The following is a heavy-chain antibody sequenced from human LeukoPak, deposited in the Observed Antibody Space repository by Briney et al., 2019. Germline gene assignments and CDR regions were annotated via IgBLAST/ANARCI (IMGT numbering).Heavy chain of an antibody. CDR3: AKATVGYGYYYYMDV. V-gene: IGHV3-23*01. J-gene: IGHJ6*03. Sequence: GGSLRLSCAASGFTFSSYAMSWVRQAPGKGLEWVSAISGSGGSTYYADSVKGRFTISRDNSKNTLYLQMNSLRAEDTAVYYCAKATVGYGYYYYMDVWGKGTTVTVSS. CDR2: ISGSGGST. CDR1: GFTFSSYA. D-gene: IGHD5-12*01.